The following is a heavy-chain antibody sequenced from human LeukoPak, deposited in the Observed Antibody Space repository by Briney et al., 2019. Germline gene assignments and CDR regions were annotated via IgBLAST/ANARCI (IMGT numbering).Heavy chain of an antibody. CDR1: GGTFISYA. CDR2: IIPIFGTA. V-gene: IGHV1-69*01. D-gene: IGHD2-15*01. CDR3: ARTVGYCSGGSCYSNAFDI. J-gene: IGHJ3*02. Sequence: GASVKVSCKASGGTFISYAISWVRQAPGQGLEWMGGIIPIFGTANYAQKFQGRVTITADESTSTAYMELSSLRSEDTAVYYCARTVGYCSGGSCYSNAFDIWGQGTMVTVSS.